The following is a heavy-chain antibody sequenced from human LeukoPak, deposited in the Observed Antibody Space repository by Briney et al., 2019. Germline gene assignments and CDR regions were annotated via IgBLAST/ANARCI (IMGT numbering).Heavy chain of an antibody. D-gene: IGHD6-13*01. V-gene: IGHV6-1*01. CDR1: GDSVSSNSAA. J-gene: IGHJ3*02. CDR3: ARGEFSSSWYGNAFDI. CDR2: TYYRSKWYN. Sequence: SQTLSLTCAISGDSVSSNSAAWNWIRQSPSSGLEWLGRTYYRSKWYNYYAVSVKSRITITPDTSKNQFYLQLNSVTPEDTAVYYCARGEFSSSWYGNAFDIWGQGTMVTVSS.